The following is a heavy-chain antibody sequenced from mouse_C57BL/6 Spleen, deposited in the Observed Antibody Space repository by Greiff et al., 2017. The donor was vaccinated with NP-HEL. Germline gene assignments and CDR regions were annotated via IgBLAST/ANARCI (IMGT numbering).Heavy chain of an antibody. CDR1: GYSITSGYY. Sequence: EVKLLESGPGLVKPSQSLSLTCSVTGYSITSGYYWNWIRQFPGNKLEWMGYISYDGSNNYNPSLKNRISITSDTSKNQFFLTFNSVLTENTSTYYGARTTYYSNYEFAYWGQGTLLTVSA. D-gene: IGHD2-5*01. CDR3: ARTTYYSNYEFAY. V-gene: IGHV3-6*01. CDR2: ISYDGSN. J-gene: IGHJ3*01.